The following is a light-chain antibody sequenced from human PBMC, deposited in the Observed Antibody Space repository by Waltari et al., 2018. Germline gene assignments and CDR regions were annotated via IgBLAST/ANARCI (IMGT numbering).Light chain of an antibody. CDR3: QQYYNTPLT. J-gene: IGKJ1*01. V-gene: IGKV4-1*01. Sequence: DIVMTQSPDSLAVSLGGRATVNCKSSQSVLYSSNNENYLAWYQQKPGQPPKLLIIWASTRESGVPDRFSGSGSGTDFTLTISSLQAEDVAVYYCQQYYNTPLTFGQGTKVEIK. CDR2: WAS. CDR1: QSVLYSSNNENY.